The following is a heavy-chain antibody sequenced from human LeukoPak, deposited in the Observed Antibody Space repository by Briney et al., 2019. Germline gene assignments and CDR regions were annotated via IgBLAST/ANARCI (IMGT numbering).Heavy chain of an antibody. V-gene: IGHV3-66*01. CDR1: GFTVTNND. Sequence: GGSLRLSCSASGFTVTNNDMKWVPQAPGKGREGVSVITSGGSTYFADSVKGRFTVSRDNSKNTLSLQMNSLRVEDTAVYYCARDLISGPATHVSWGQGALVTVSS. D-gene: IGHD2-15*01. J-gene: IGHJ5*02. CDR2: ITSGGST. CDR3: ARDLISGPATHVS.